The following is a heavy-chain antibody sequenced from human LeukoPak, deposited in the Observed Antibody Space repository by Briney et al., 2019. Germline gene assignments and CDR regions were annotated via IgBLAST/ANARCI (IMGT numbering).Heavy chain of an antibody. CDR2: IKYDGNEE. D-gene: IGHD1-1*01. J-gene: IGHJ4*02. Sequence: PGGPLRLSCAASGFTFSSYWMSWMRQAPGKGLEWVANIKYDGNEEYYVDSVKGRFTISRDNAKNSLYLQLNSLRVEDTAVYYCKSGGAAPGSFDYWGQGTLVTVSS. CDR1: GFTFSSYW. CDR3: KSGGAAPGSFDY. V-gene: IGHV3-7*01.